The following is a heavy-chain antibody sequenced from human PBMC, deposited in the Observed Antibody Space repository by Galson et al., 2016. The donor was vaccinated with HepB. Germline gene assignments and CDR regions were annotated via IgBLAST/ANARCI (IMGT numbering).Heavy chain of an antibody. Sequence: SVKVSCKASGYTFINYDINWVRQAPGEGLEWMGWINTDTGTPTYAQGFRGRFVLSLDASVSTAYVQINRLKPDDTAVYYCATCANLRCWGQGTLVTVSS. D-gene: IGHD1-1*01. J-gene: IGHJ4*02. CDR2: INTDTGTP. CDR1: GYTFINYD. CDR3: ATCANLRC. V-gene: IGHV7-4-1*02.